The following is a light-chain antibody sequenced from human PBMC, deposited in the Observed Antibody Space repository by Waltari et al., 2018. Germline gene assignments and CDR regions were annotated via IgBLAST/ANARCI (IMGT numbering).Light chain of an antibody. Sequence: QSALTQPASVSGSPGQSITISCTGSSSDIGDYDYVSWYQQSPGKAPKRIIYDIGTRPSGVFDRFSGSKSGNTASLTISGLQAEDESDYYCCAYTSSSSLGVFGTGTKVTVL. J-gene: IGLJ1*01. CDR3: CAYTSSSSLGV. CDR1: SSDIGDYDY. CDR2: DIG. V-gene: IGLV2-14*03.